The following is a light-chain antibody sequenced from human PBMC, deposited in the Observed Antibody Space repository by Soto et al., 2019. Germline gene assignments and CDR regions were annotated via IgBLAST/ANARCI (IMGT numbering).Light chain of an antibody. V-gene: IGKV1-39*01. CDR3: QQSYRSPMT. Sequence: DIQMTQSPSSLSASVGDRVTLTCRASQSISGYLNWYQQKPGKAPNLLVSAASSLQSGVPSRFSGSGSGTNFTLTIISLHPEDFATYYCQQSYRSPMTFGQGTKVDIK. CDR2: AAS. J-gene: IGKJ1*01. CDR1: QSISGY.